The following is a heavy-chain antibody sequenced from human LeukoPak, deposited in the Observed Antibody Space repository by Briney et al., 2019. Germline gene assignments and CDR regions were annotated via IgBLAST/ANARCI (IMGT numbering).Heavy chain of an antibody. CDR3: ARLAPPYDFWSDYAEDNWFDP. CDR2: INAGNGNT. CDR1: GYTFTSYA. J-gene: IGHJ5*02. Sequence: GASVKVSCKASGYTFTSYAMHRVRQAPGQRLEWMGWINAGNGNTKYSQKFQGRVTITRDTSASTAYMELSSLRSEDTAVYYCARLAPPYDFWSDYAEDNWFDPWGQGTLVTVSS. V-gene: IGHV1-3*01. D-gene: IGHD3-3*01.